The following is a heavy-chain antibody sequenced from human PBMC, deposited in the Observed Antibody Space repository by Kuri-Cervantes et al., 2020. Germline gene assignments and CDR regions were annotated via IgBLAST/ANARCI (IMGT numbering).Heavy chain of an antibody. CDR1: GGSISSSNW. V-gene: IGHV4-4*02. Sequence: SETLSLTCAVSGGSISSSNWWSWVRQPPGKGLEWIGEIYHSGSTNYNPSLKSRVTISVDKSKNQFSLKLSSVTAADTAVYYCARDRSERITIFGVVTEYWYFDLWGRGTLVTVSS. D-gene: IGHD3-3*01. J-gene: IGHJ2*01. CDR3: ARDRSERITIFGVVTEYWYFDL. CDR2: IYHSGST.